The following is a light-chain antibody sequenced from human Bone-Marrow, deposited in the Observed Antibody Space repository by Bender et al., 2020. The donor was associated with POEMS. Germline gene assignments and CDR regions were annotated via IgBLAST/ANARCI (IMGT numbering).Light chain of an antibody. CDR1: SSDVGSSDR. Sequence: QSALTQPPSVSGSPGQSVTISCTGTSSDVGSSDRVSWYQQPPGPAPKLMIYEVRNRPSGVSHRFSGSKSGNTASLTISGLQAEDEADFYCCSYADNSVWVFGGGTKLTVL. CDR2: EVR. V-gene: IGLV2-18*02. J-gene: IGLJ3*02. CDR3: CSYADNSVWV.